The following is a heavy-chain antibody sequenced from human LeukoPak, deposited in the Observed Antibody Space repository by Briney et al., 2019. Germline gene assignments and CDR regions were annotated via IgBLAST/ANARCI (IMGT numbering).Heavy chain of an antibody. V-gene: IGHV3-23*01. CDR2: ISTSGADA. Sequence: GGSLRLSCTASGFTFSSYAMVWVRQAPRKGLEWVSAISTSGADASCADSVKGRFTVSRDNSKNTLSLQMNSLRADDTALYYCAKGQNGALRDYWGQGTLVTVSS. J-gene: IGHJ4*02. CDR1: GFTFSSYA. D-gene: IGHD4-17*01. CDR3: AKGQNGALRDY.